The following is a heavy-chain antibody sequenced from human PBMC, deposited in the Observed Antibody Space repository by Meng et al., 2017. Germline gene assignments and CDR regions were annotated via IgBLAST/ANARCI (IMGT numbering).Heavy chain of an antibody. CDR1: GFTFSNAW. Sequence: GGSLRLSCAASGFTFSNAWMSWVRQAPGKGLEWVGRIKSKTDGGTTDYAAPVKGRFTISRDDSKNTLYLQMNSLKTEDTAVYYCTTDGSWGYYGSGSYPLPYYYYYGMDVWGRGTTVTVSS. D-gene: IGHD3-10*01. V-gene: IGHV3-15*01. CDR2: IKSKTDGGTT. CDR3: TTDGSWGYYGSGSYPLPYYYYYGMDV. J-gene: IGHJ6*02.